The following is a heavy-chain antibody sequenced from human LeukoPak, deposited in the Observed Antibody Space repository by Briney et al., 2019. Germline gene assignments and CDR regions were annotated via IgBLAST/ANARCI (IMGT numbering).Heavy chain of an antibody. J-gene: IGHJ3*02. CDR3: ARDQWGRSSDAFDI. CDR1: GFTFSSYA. D-gene: IGHD3-16*01. CDR2: ISSNGGST. Sequence: GGSLRLSCAASGFTFSSYAMHWVRQAPGKGLEYVSAISSNGGSTYYANSVKGRFTISRDNSKNTLYLQMGSLRAEDMAVYYCARDQWGRSSDAFDIWGQGTMVTVSS. V-gene: IGHV3-64*01.